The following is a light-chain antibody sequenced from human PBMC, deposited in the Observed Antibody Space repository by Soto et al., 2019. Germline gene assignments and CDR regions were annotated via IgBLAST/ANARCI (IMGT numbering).Light chain of an antibody. CDR1: QSVGTH. Sequence: DIQMTQSPSFLSASVGDRVTVTCRASQSVGTHLHWYQQKSGKAPKLLIYGASTLQSGVSSRFSGRGAGTDFTHTITSLQPDDFAVYYCQQSHTSPRTFGQGTRRDIK. CDR3: QQSHTSPRT. J-gene: IGKJ2*01. CDR2: GAS. V-gene: IGKV1-39*01.